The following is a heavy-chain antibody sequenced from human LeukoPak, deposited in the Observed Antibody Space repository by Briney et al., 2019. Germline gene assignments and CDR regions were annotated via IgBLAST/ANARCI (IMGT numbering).Heavy chain of an antibody. D-gene: IGHD6-13*01. J-gene: IGHJ4*02. CDR2: IYHSGST. CDR1: GYSISSGYY. V-gene: IGHV4-38-2*02. Sequence: SETLSLPCAVSGYSISSGYYWGWIRQPPGKGLEWIGSIYHSGSTYYNPSLKSRVTISVDTSKNQFSLKLSSVTAADTAVYYCARDPYSSSWYESPTRVEVYWGQGTLVTVSS. CDR3: ARDPYSSSWYESPTRVEVY.